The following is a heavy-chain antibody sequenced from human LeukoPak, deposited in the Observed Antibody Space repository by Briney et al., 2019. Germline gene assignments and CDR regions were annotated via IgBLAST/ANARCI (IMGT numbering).Heavy chain of an antibody. CDR1: GFTFSSYA. CDR2: ISYDGSNK. J-gene: IGHJ4*02. V-gene: IGHV3-30*04. Sequence: QPGRSLRLSCAASGFTFSSYAMHWVRQAAGKGLEWVAVISYDGSNKYYADSVKGRFTISRDNSKNTLYLQMNSLRAEDTAVYYCAREYSSSWRASGDYWGQGTLVTVSS. CDR3: AREYSSSWRASGDY. D-gene: IGHD6-13*01.